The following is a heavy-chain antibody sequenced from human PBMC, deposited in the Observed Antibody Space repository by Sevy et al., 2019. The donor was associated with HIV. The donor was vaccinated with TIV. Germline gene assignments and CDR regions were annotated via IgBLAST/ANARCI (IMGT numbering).Heavy chain of an antibody. J-gene: IGHJ4*02. CDR3: ARGQNXDSAXFDY. D-gene: IGHD5-18*01. CDR1: GDXINSGDYY. Sequence: SETLSLTCSVSGDXINSGDYYWNWIRQSPGKGLEWIGYFFYSDSPHYNPSLKGRVTISADMSENQVSLKLSSVTAADSAVYYCARGQNXDSAXFDYWGQGALVTVSS. V-gene: IGHV4-30-4*01. CDR2: FFYSDSP.